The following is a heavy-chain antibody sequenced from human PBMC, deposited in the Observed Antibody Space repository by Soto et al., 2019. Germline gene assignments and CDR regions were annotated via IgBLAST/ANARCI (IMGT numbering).Heavy chain of an antibody. Sequence: PGGSLRLSCAASGFSVSSDYMSWVRQAPGKGLEWVSLVSGTGDSTHYANSVRGRFTISRDDSKATLYLQMSGLRAEDTAVYYCAKDNGNYGSGTFSHWGQGTLVTVSS. CDR1: GFSVSSDY. CDR2: VSGTGDST. V-gene: IGHV3-23*01. J-gene: IGHJ4*02. D-gene: IGHD3-10*01. CDR3: AKDNGNYGSGTFSH.